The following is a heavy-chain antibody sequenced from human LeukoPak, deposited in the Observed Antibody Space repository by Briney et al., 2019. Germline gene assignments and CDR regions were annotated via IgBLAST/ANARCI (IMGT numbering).Heavy chain of an antibody. CDR1: GFTFSSYA. V-gene: IGHV3-23*01. CDR3: AFTTYYYDSSGYRFDY. D-gene: IGHD3-22*01. J-gene: IGHJ4*02. Sequence: GGSLRLSCAASGFTFSSYAMSWVRQAPGKGLEWVSAISGSGGSTYYADSVKGRFTISRDNSKNTLYLQMNSLRAEDTAIYYCAFTTYYYDSSGYRFDYWGQGTLVIVSS. CDR2: ISGSGGST.